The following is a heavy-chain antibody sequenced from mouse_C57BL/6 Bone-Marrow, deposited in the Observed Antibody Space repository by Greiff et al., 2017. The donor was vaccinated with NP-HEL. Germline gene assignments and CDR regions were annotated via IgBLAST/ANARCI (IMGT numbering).Heavy chain of an antibody. D-gene: IGHD2-2*01. V-gene: IGHV1-42*01. CDR3: ARTEVWLRRLLYYYAMDY. CDR1: GYSFTGYY. J-gene: IGHJ4*01. Sequence: VQLQQSGPELVKPGASVKISCKASGYSFTGYYMNWVKQSPEKSLEWIGEINPSTGGTTYNQKFKAKATLTVDTSSSPAYLQLMRLTSDDSAVSYYARTEVWLRRLLYYYAMDYGGQGTSVTVTS. CDR2: INPSTGGT.